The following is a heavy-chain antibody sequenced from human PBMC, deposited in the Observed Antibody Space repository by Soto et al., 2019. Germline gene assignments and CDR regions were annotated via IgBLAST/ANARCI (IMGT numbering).Heavy chain of an antibody. J-gene: IGHJ4*02. CDR1: GGTFSSYT. Sequence: QVQLVQSGAEVKKPGSSVKVSCKASGGTFSSYTISWVRQAPGQGLEWMGRIIPILGIANYAQKFQGRVKITGKKPTSTAYRELRSLRSEDTAVYYWAGDDGLAFCGGDCYSGGQGPLVTVSS. V-gene: IGHV1-69*02. CDR2: IIPILGIA. D-gene: IGHD2-21*02. CDR3: AGDDGLAFCGGDCYS.